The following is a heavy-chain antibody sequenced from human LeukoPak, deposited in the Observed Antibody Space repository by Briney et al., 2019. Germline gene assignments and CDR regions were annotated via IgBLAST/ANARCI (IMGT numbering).Heavy chain of an antibody. CDR3: ARGSGAHFCSSTSCYLAYYYYYMDV. CDR2: MNPNSGNT. J-gene: IGHJ6*03. Sequence: ASVKVSCKASGYTFTSYGISWVRQATGQGLEWMGWMNPNSGNTGYAQKFQGRVTITRNTSISTAYMELSSLRSEDTAVYYCARGSGAHFCSSTSCYLAYYYYYMDVWGKGTTVTVSS. V-gene: IGHV1-8*03. D-gene: IGHD2-2*01. CDR1: GYTFTSYG.